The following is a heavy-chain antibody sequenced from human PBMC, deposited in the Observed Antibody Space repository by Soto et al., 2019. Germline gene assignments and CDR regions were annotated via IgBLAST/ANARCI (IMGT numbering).Heavy chain of an antibody. Sequence: QLQLQESGPGLVRPSETLSLTCSVSGGSITSDGFYWGWIRQSPGKGLEWIGSIYFTGSTYYYPSLASRATVSVDTSRNQCSRSLNSVTAADAAVYYCVRGGRFYQQETYYFDYWGQGTLVAVSS. V-gene: IGHV4-39*01. CDR1: GGSITSDGFY. D-gene: IGHD3-16*01. CDR2: IYFTGST. CDR3: VRGGRFYQQETYYFDY. J-gene: IGHJ4*02.